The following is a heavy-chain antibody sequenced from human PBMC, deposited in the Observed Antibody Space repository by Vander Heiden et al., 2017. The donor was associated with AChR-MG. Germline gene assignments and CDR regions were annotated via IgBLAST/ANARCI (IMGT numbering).Heavy chain of an antibody. CDR1: GFTFSSYG. J-gene: IGHJ3*02. CDR2: ISYDGSKK. Sequence: QVQLVESGGGVVQPGRSLRLSCAASGFTFSSYGMHWVRQAPGKGLEWVAVISYDGSKKYYADSVKGRFTISRDNSKNTLYLQMNSLRAEDTAVYYCAKEDAGAFDIWGQGTMVTVSS. V-gene: IGHV3-30*18. CDR3: AKEDAGAFDI.